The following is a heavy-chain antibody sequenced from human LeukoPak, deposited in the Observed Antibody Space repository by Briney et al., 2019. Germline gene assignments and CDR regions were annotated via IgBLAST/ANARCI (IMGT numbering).Heavy chain of an antibody. V-gene: IGHV3-11*01. J-gene: IGHJ6*02. CDR3: ARDGGLGMDV. Sequence: LSLTCTVSGGSISSYYWSWIRQPPGKGLEWVSYISSSGSTIYYADSVKGRFTISRDNAKNSLYLQMNSLRAEDTAVYYCARDGGLGMDVWGQGTTVTVSS. D-gene: IGHD3-16*01. CDR2: ISSSGSTI. CDR1: GGSISSYY.